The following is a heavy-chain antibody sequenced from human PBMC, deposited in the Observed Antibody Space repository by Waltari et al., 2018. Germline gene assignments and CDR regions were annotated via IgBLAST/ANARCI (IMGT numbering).Heavy chain of an antibody. CDR1: GGSFNSYY. CDR3: ARGRAADGQALFDY. J-gene: IGHJ4*02. V-gene: IGHV4-34*01. D-gene: IGHD6-13*01. Sequence: QVQVQQWGAGLLKPSETLSLTCAVYGGSFNSYYWTWIRQPPGKGLEWIGEINQSGSTKYNPSLQSRVTISVDTSKNQLSLEVNSVTAADTAVYYCARGRAADGQALFDYWGQGTLVTVSS. CDR2: INQSGST.